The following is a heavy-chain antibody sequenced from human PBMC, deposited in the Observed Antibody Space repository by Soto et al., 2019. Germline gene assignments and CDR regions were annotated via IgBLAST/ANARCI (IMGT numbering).Heavy chain of an antibody. Sequence: QLQLQESGPGLVKPSETLSLTCTVSGGSISSSSYYWGWIRQPPGKGLEWIGSIYYSGSTYYNPSLKSRVTISVDTSKNQFSLKLSSVTAADTAVYYCARQAVPGIAVAGYPLQHWGQGTLVTVSS. V-gene: IGHV4-39*01. J-gene: IGHJ1*01. CDR3: ARQAVPGIAVAGYPLQH. CDR1: GGSISSSSYY. CDR2: IYYSGST. D-gene: IGHD6-19*01.